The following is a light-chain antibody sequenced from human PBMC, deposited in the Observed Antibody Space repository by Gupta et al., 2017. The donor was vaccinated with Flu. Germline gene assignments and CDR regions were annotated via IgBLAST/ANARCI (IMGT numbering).Light chain of an antibody. CDR2: AAS. CDR3: QQSYSTPVYT. J-gene: IGKJ2*01. CDR1: QSISIY. V-gene: IGKV1-39*01. Sequence: GDSVTISCRASQSISIYLNWYQQKPGKAPQLLIFAASTLQSGVPSRFSGGGSGTDFALTISSLQPEDFATYYCQQSYSTPVYTFGQGTKLEFK.